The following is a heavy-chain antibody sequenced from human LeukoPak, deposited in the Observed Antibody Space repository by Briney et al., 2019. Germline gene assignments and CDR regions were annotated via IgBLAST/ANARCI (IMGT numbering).Heavy chain of an antibody. CDR3: AREASSGTAMVDY. D-gene: IGHD5-18*01. CDR1: GFTFSSYW. Sequence: GGSLRLSCGASGFTFSSYWMHWVRQAPGKGLVWVSRINSDGSSTSYADSVKGRFTISRDNANNTLSLQMNSLRAEDTAVYFCAREASSGTAMVDYWGQGTLVTVSS. V-gene: IGHV3-74*01. CDR2: INSDGSST. J-gene: IGHJ4*02.